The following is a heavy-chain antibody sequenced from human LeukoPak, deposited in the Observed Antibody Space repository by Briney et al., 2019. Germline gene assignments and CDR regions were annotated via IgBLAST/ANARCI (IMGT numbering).Heavy chain of an antibody. Sequence: SVKVSCKASGGTFSSYTISWVRQAPGQGLEWMGRIIPILGIANYAQKFQGRVTITADKSTSTAYMELSSLRSEDTAVDYCASLGYCSSISCYTEGYIDYWGQGTLVTVSS. CDR1: GGTFSSYT. J-gene: IGHJ4*02. V-gene: IGHV1-69*02. D-gene: IGHD2-2*02. CDR3: ASLGYCSSISCYTEGYIDY. CDR2: IIPILGIA.